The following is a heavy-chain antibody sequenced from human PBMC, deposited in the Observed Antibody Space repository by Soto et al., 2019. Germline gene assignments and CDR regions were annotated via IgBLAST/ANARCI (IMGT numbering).Heavy chain of an antibody. D-gene: IGHD3-9*01. Sequence: SETLSLTCTVSGGSISSGDYYWSWIRQPPGKGLEWIGYIYYSGSTYYNPSLKSRLTISVDTSKNQFSLKLSSVTAADTAVYYCARGVRNYDILTGVRSGYYYGVDVWGQGTTVTVLL. J-gene: IGHJ6*02. CDR2: IYYSGST. V-gene: IGHV4-30-4*01. CDR1: GGSISSGDYY. CDR3: ARGVRNYDILTGVRSGYYYGVDV.